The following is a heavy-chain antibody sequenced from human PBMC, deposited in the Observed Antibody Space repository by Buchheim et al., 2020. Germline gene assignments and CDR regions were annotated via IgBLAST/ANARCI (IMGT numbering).Heavy chain of an antibody. D-gene: IGHD2-21*01. CDR1: GFTLSAYN. J-gene: IGHJ4*02. CDR3: VREFPGKIYFED. CDR2: IAYNADD. V-gene: IGHV3-30*03. Sequence: QVKLVGSGGGVVQPGTSLRLSCEVSGFTLSAYNMMWVRQAPGKGLEWVASIAYNADDYYNKQVLSSLRGRFSISRDTSKNTAYLQMNSVRVEDTAVYFCVREFPGKIYFEDWSQGTL.